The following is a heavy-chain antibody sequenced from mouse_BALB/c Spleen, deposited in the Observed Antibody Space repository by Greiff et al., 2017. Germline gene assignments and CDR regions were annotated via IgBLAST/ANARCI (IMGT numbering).Heavy chain of an antibody. CDR3: ARSDYYGSSREFAY. CDR2: ISSGSSTI. CDR1: GFTFSSFG. Sequence: EVQLVESGGGLVQPGGSRKLSCAASGFTFSSFGMHWVRQAPEKGLEWVAYISSGSSTIYYADTVKGRFTISRDNPKNTLFLQMTSLRSEDTAMYYCARSDYYGSSREFAYWGQGTLVTVSA. D-gene: IGHD1-1*01. J-gene: IGHJ3*01. V-gene: IGHV5-17*02.